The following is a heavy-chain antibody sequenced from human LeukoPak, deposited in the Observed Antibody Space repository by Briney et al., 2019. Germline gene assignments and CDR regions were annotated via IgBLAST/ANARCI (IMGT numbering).Heavy chain of an antibody. Sequence: GASVKVSCKASGYTFTSYGISWVRQAPGQGLEWMGWISAYNGNTNYAQKLQGRVTMTTDTSTSTAYMELRSLRSDDTAVYYCARDVSPLAAAGITPYNWFDPWGQGTQVTVSS. D-gene: IGHD6-13*01. J-gene: IGHJ5*02. CDR2: ISAYNGNT. CDR1: GYTFTSYG. V-gene: IGHV1-18*01. CDR3: ARDVSPLAAAGITPYNWFDP.